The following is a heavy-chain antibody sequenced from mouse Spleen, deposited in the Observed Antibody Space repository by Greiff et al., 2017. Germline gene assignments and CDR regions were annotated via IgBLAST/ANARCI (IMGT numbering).Heavy chain of an antibody. D-gene: IGHD1-1*02. CDR3: ARGRNGPFAY. CDR2: INPSTGYT. CDR1: GYTFTSYW. V-gene: IGHV1-7*01. J-gene: IGHJ3*01. Sequence: VQLQQSGAELAKPGASVKMSCKASGYTFTSYWMHWVKQRPGQGLEWIGYINPSTGYTEYNQKFKDKATLTADKSSSTAYMQLSSLTSEDSAVYYCARGRNGPFAYWGQGTLVTVSA.